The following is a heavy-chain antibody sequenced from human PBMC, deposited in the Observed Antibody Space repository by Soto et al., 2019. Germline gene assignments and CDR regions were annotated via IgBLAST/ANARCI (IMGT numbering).Heavy chain of an antibody. D-gene: IGHD6-19*01. CDR1: GYRFTTYW. CDR3: ARHLGVTVAGTRWYFDL. V-gene: IGHV5-51*01. Sequence: GESLKISCEGSGYRFTTYWIGWVRQVPGKGLEWMGIIYPGDSETRYNPSFQGHVTISADKSNNTTYLQWTSLKASDTATYYCARHLGVTVAGTRWYFDLWGRGXLVTVSS. J-gene: IGHJ2*01. CDR2: IYPGDSET.